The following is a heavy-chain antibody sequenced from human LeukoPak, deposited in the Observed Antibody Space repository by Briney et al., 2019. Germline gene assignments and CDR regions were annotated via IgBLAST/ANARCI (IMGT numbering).Heavy chain of an antibody. J-gene: IGHJ4*02. V-gene: IGHV3-33*06. Sequence: GGSLRLSCAASGFTFSSYGMHWVRQAPGKGLESVAVIWYDGSNKYYADSVKGRFTVSRDNSKNTLYLQMNSLRAEDTAVYYCAKDQSYGGNSGVGYWGQGTLVTVSS. CDR1: GFTFSSYG. CDR2: IWYDGSNK. D-gene: IGHD4-23*01. CDR3: AKDQSYGGNSGVGY.